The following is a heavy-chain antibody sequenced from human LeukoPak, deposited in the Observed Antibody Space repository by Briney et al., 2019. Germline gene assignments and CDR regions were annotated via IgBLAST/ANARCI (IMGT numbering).Heavy chain of an antibody. CDR2: INPNNGVT. Sequence: ASVKVSCKASGYTFTGHYLHWMRQAPGQGLEWMGYINPNNGVTNYAQNLQGRVTMTRDTSISTAYMELSSLTSDDTAFYYCARGPTVWGVGGAYYYYGMDVWGQGTTVTVSS. CDR3: ARGPTVWGVGGAYYYYGMDV. J-gene: IGHJ6*02. D-gene: IGHD3-16*01. V-gene: IGHV1-2*02. CDR1: GYTFTGHY.